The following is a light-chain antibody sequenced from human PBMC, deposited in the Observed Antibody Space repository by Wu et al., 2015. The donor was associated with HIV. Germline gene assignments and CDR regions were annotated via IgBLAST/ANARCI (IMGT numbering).Light chain of an antibody. CDR2: GAS. CDR1: QSVSSSY. J-gene: IGKJ4*01. V-gene: IGKV3-20*01. CDR3: QEYSSSPPLT. Sequence: EIVLTQSPGTLSLSPGERATLSCRASQSVSSSYLAWYQQKPGQAPGLLIHGASSRATGIPDRFSGSGSGTDFTLTIARLEPEDFAVYYCQEYSSSPPLTFGGGTKVEIK.